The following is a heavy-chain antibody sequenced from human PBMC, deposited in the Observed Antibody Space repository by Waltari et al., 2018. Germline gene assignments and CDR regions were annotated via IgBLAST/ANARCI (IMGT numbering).Heavy chain of an antibody. CDR3: ARVLTPYYYYMDV. Sequence: QVQLQQWGAGLLKPSETLSLTCAVYGGSFSGYYWSWIPQPPGKGLEWIGEINHSGSTNYNPSLKSRVTISVDTSKNQFSLKLSSVTAADTAVYYCARVLTPYYYYMDVWGKGTTVTVSS. D-gene: IGHD7-27*01. J-gene: IGHJ6*03. CDR2: INHSGST. V-gene: IGHV4-34*01. CDR1: GGSFSGYY.